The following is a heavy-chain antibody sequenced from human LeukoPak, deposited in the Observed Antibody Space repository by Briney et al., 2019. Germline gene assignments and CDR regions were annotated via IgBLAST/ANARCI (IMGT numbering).Heavy chain of an antibody. Sequence: ASETLSLTCTVSGYSISSGYYWGWIRQPPGKGLEWIGSIYHSGNTYYNPSLQSRVTISVDTSKNQFSLNLTSVTAADTAVYYCARWVDLTVYWGQGTLVTVSS. CDR3: ARWVDLTVY. V-gene: IGHV4-38-2*02. J-gene: IGHJ4*02. CDR1: GYSISSGYY. D-gene: IGHD3-9*01. CDR2: IYHSGNT.